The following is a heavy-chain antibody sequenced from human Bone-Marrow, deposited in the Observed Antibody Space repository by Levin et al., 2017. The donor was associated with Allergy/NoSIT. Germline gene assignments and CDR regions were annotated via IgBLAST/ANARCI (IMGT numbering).Heavy chain of an antibody. D-gene: IGHD3-3*02. CDR1: GFTFSSHG. CDR3: ARDSGSFLYYCYMDV. V-gene: IGHV3-33*01. CDR2: IWYDGSKK. J-gene: IGHJ6*03. Sequence: QTGGSLRLSCAASGFTFSSHGMHWVRQAPGKGLEWVAVIWYDGSKKYYADSLKGRFSISRDNSKNTLYLQMNSLRAEDTAVYYCARDSGSFLYYCYMDVWGTGTTVSVSS.